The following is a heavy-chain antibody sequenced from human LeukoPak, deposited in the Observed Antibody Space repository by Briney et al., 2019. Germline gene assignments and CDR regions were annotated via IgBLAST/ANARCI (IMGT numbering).Heavy chain of an antibody. D-gene: IGHD3-22*01. J-gene: IGHJ6*02. Sequence: PSETLSLTCTVSGDSISRHYWSWIRQPPGKGLEWIGYIYYSGSTNYNPSLKSRVTISVDTSKNQFSLKLSSVTAADTAVYYCARETYYYDSSGYYYYYYGMDVWGQGTTVTVSS. CDR1: GDSISRHY. V-gene: IGHV4-59*11. CDR2: IYYSGST. CDR3: ARETYYYDSSGYYYYYYGMDV.